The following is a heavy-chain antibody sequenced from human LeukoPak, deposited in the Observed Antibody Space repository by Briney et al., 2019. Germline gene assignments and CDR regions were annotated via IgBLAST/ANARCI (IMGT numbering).Heavy chain of an antibody. CDR3: ARGSMHIYHLYTDY. CDR2: IKQDGSER. J-gene: IGHJ4*02. V-gene: IGHV3-7*01. Sequence: GGSLRLSCAASGFTFSNYWVSWFRQAPGQGLEWVASIKQDGSERYYVDSVKGRFTISRDDAKNSLFLQLSSLRVEDTAVYYCARGSMHIYHLYTDYWGQGTLVTVSS. CDR1: GFTFSNYW. D-gene: IGHD3-16*02.